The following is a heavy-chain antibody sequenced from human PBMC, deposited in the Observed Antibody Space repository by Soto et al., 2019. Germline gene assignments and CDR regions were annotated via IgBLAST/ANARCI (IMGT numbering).Heavy chain of an antibody. CDR3: ARDRLGYSYGNSMDV. Sequence: GGSLRLSCAASGFTLSSYSLNWVRQAPGKGLELISYISRSSTTAIYYADSVKGRFTISRDNAKNSLYLQMNSLRDEDTAVYYCARDRLGYSYGNSMDVWGQGTTVTVSS. J-gene: IGHJ6*02. D-gene: IGHD5-18*01. CDR1: GFTLSSYS. CDR2: ISRSSTTAI. V-gene: IGHV3-48*02.